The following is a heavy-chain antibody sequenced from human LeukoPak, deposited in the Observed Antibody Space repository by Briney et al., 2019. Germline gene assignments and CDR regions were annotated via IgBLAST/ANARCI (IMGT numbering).Heavy chain of an antibody. CDR2: INHSGST. D-gene: IGHD6-13*01. CDR3: ARDPRDDISSWPPWQNGFDI. CDR1: GGSFSDYC. J-gene: IGHJ3*02. V-gene: IGHV4-34*01. Sequence: SETLSLTCAVYGGSFSDYCWHWIRQPPGKGLEWIGEINHSGSTNYNPSLKSRVTISLDTSKNQFSLKLTSVTAADTAVYYCARDPRDDISSWPPWQNGFDIWGPGTMVTVSS.